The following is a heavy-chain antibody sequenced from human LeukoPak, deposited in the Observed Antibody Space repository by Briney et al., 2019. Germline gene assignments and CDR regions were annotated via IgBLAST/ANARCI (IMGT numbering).Heavy chain of an antibody. Sequence: GGSLRLSCAASGFTFSSYGMHWVRQAPGKGLEWVAFIRYDGSNKYYADSVKGRFTISRDNSKNTLYLQMNSLRAEDTAVYYCAKRAGSSSSNWFDPWGQGTLVTVSS. V-gene: IGHV3-30*02. CDR2: IRYDGSNK. CDR1: GFTFSSYG. J-gene: IGHJ5*02. CDR3: AKRAGSSSSNWFDP. D-gene: IGHD6-6*01.